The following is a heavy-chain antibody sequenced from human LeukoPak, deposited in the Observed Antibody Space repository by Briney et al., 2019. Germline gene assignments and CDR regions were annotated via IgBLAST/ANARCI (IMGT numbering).Heavy chain of an antibody. CDR2: MYSGDST. Sequence: GGSLRLSCAASGFTVRSNYMTWVRQAPGKGLEWVSVMYSGDSTYYDDSVKGRFTISRDNSKNTLDLQMNSLRDEGTGVYYCARADGYSSWFVHWGQGTLVTVSS. D-gene: IGHD5-18*01. V-gene: IGHV3-53*01. CDR3: ARADGYSSWFVH. J-gene: IGHJ5*02. CDR1: GFTVRSNY.